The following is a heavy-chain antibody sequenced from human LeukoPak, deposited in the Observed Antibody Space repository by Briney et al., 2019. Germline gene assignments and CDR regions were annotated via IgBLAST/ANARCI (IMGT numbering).Heavy chain of an antibody. CDR2: INHSGST. Sequence: SETLSLTCAVYGGSFSGYYWSWIRQPPGKGLEWIGEINHSGSTNYNPSLKSRVTISVDTSKNQFSLKLSSVAAADTAVYYCARGLQGRYFDWLLGGDTDVDVWGKGTTVTVSS. D-gene: IGHD3-9*01. CDR1: GGSFSGYY. V-gene: IGHV4-34*01. CDR3: ARGLQGRYFDWLLGGDTDVDV. J-gene: IGHJ6*04.